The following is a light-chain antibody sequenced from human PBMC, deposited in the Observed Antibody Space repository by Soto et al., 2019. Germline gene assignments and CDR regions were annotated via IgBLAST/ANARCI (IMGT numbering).Light chain of an antibody. J-gene: IGLJ1*01. CDR2: EIN. Sequence: QSALSQPPSAAGSPGQSVTISCTGTSSDVGGYKYVSWYQQHPGKAPKIIIYEINIRSSGVPDRFWGSKSGNTASLTISGLQAEDEAASYCCSYAGTYYVFGTGTKVTVL. V-gene: IGLV2-8*01. CDR3: CSYAGTYYV. CDR1: SSDVGGYKY.